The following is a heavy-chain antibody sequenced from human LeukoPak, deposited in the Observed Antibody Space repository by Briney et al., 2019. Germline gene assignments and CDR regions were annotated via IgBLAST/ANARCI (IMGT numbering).Heavy chain of an antibody. V-gene: IGHV3-23*01. CDR2: ISGSGGST. J-gene: IGHJ5*02. Sequence: GGSLRLSCAASGFTFSSYAMSWVRQAPGKGLEWVSAISGSGGSTYYADSVKGRFTISRDNSKNTLYLRMNSLRAEDTAVYYCAKPKWLVPLKYNWFDPWGQGTLVTVSS. CDR3: AKPKWLVPLKYNWFDP. D-gene: IGHD6-19*01. CDR1: GFTFSSYA.